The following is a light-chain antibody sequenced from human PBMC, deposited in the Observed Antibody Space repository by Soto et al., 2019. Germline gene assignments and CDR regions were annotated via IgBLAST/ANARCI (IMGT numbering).Light chain of an antibody. CDR3: QAWDSSTAWVV. V-gene: IGLV3-1*01. CDR2: QDS. CDR1: KLGDKY. J-gene: IGLJ2*01. Sequence: SYELTQPPSVSVSPGQTASITCSGGKLGDKYACWYQQKPGQSPVLVIYQDSKRPSGIPERFSGSNSGNTATLTISGTQAMDEADYYCQAWDSSTAWVVFGGGTKVTVL.